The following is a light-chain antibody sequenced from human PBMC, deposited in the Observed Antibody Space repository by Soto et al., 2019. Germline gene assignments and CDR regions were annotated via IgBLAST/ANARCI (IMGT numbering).Light chain of an antibody. Sequence: QSVLTKPRSVTRSPGQSVTISCTGTSSDVGGYNYGSWYQQHPGKAPKLMIYDVSKRPSGVPDRFSGFKSGNTASLTISGLQAEDEADYSCCSHEGPYIYVFGTGTKVTVL. CDR3: CSHEGPYIYV. J-gene: IGLJ1*01. CDR2: DVS. CDR1: SSDVGGYNY. V-gene: IGLV2-11*01.